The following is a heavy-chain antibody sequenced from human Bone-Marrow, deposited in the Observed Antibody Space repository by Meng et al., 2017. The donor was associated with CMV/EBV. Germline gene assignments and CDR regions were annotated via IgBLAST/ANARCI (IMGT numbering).Heavy chain of an antibody. V-gene: IGHV3-9*01. CDR3: AKAYGSGSYYYYYGMDV. Sequence: SLKISCAASGFTFDDYAMHWVRQAPGKGLEWVSGISWNSGSIGYADSVKGRFTISRDNAKNSLYLQMNSLRAEDTALYYCAKAYGSGSYYYYYGMDVWGQGTTVTGSS. D-gene: IGHD3-10*01. J-gene: IGHJ6*01. CDR2: ISWNSGSI. CDR1: GFTFDDYA.